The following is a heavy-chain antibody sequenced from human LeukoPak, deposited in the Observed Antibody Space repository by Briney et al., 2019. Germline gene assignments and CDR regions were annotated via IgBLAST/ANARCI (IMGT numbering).Heavy chain of an antibody. CDR3: ARRWVGDTLTWFDP. D-gene: IGHD1-26*01. CDR1: GYSFPNSW. V-gene: IGHV5-51*01. Sequence: GKSPKISCMCAGYSFPNSWIGWVLHMPGEGLEWGGSVYLGNSNTSYSPSFQGPVTISVDKSISTAYLQWSSLKASDTAMYYCARRWVGDTLTWFDPWGQGTLVTVSS. J-gene: IGHJ5*02. CDR2: VYLGNSNT.